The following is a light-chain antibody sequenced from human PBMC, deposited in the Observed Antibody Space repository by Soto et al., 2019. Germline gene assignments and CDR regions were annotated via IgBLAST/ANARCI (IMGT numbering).Light chain of an antibody. CDR2: DVN. Sequence: QSALTQPASVSGSPGQSITLSCTGTSSDIGGYDYVSWYQRYPGKAPKLIIYDVNNRPSGVSNRFSGSRSGNTASLTISGLQAEDEADYYCTSYASSSTHVVFGGGTKPIVL. V-gene: IGLV2-14*01. J-gene: IGLJ2*01. CDR3: TSYASSSTHVV. CDR1: SSDIGGYDY.